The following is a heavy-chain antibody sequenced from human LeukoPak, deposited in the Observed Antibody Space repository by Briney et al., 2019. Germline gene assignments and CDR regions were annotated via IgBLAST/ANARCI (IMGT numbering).Heavy chain of an antibody. Sequence: SETLSLTCAVSGGSCSGYYWSWIRKPPGKGLEWIGEINHSGSTNYNSSLKRRVTISVDTSTTQFSLKLSSVPAADTAVYYCARGVRYYDGTFPPLVAFDNWGQGTMVTVSS. D-gene: IGHD3-22*01. CDR1: GGSCSGYY. J-gene: IGHJ3*02. CDR3: ARGVRYYDGTFPPLVAFDN. CDR2: INHSGST. V-gene: IGHV4-34*01.